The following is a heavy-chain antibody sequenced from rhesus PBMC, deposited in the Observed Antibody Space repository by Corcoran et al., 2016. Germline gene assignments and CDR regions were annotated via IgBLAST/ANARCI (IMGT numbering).Heavy chain of an antibody. CDR3: ASDSGYRPFDY. J-gene: IGHJ4*01. V-gene: IGHV4-160*01. Sequence: QLQLQESGPGLVKPSETLSLTCAVSGGSISGHWWSWIRQPPGKGLDWIGRIDSSGITDYNSSLKSRVTISRDTSKNQFSLKLSSVTAADTAVYYCASDSGYRPFDYWGQGVLVTVSS. D-gene: IGHD5-24*01. CDR2: IDSSGIT. CDR1: GGSISGHW.